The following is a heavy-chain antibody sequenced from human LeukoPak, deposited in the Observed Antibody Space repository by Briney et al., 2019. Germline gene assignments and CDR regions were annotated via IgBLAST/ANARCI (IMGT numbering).Heavy chain of an antibody. V-gene: IGHV3-21*01. CDR3: ARAHSNYEYYFDY. CDR2: ISSSSSYI. D-gene: IGHD4-11*01. J-gene: IGHJ4*02. CDR1: GFTFSSYS. Sequence: GGSLRLSCAASGFTFSSYSMNWVRQAPGKGLEWVSSISSSSSYIYYADSVKGRFTISRDNAKNSLYLQMNSLRAEDTAVYYCARAHSNYEYYFDYWGQGTLVTVSS.